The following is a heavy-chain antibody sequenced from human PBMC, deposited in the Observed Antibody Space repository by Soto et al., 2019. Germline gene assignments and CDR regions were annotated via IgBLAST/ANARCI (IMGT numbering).Heavy chain of an antibody. Sequence: EVQLLESGGGLVQPGGSLRLSCATSGFTFSSYAMSWVRQAPGKGLEWVSAIRGSGDSTYYAGSVKGRFTISRDSSMNTLFLQMNSLRAEDTAVYSCAKVITVATSDPFDYWGQGTLVTVSS. CDR3: AKVITVATSDPFDY. CDR2: IRGSGDST. D-gene: IGHD2-15*01. J-gene: IGHJ4*02. CDR1: GFTFSSYA. V-gene: IGHV3-23*01.